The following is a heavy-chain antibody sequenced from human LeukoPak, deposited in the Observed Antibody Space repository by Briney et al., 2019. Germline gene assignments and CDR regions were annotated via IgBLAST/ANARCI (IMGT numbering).Heavy chain of an antibody. Sequence: GGSLRLSCAASGFTFSNYAVSWVRQAPGKGLEWVSAISGSGGSTYYADSVKGRFTISRDNAKNTLYLQMNSLRAEDTAMYYCARDGVEFYNWFDPWGQGTLVTVSS. J-gene: IGHJ5*02. D-gene: IGHD2-21*01. CDR3: ARDGVEFYNWFDP. CDR2: ISGSGGST. CDR1: GFTFSNYA. V-gene: IGHV3-23*01.